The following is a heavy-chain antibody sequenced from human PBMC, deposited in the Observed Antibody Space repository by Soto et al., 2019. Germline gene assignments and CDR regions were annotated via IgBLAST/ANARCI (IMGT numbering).Heavy chain of an antibody. CDR1: GYIFISYG. CDR2: ISGYNGNT. Sequence: ASVKVSCKASGYIFISYGITWVRQAPGQGLEWMGWISGYNGNTKYADKLQGRVTMTTDTSTTTAYMELRSLRSDDTAVYYCARDEVPAANWLDRWGQGTLVTVSS. V-gene: IGHV1-18*01. D-gene: IGHD2-2*01. CDR3: ARDEVPAANWLDR. J-gene: IGHJ5*02.